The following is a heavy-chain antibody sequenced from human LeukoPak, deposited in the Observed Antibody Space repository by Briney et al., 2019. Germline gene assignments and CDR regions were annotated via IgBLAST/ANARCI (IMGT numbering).Heavy chain of an antibody. V-gene: IGHV4-59*08. D-gene: IGHD5-12*01. CDR3: ARLSVDHDAFDI. CDR1: GGSISSYY. Sequence: PSETLSLTCTVSGGSISSYYWSWIRQPPGKGLEWIGYIYYSGSTNYNPSLKSRVTISVDTSKNQFSLKLSSVTAADTAVYYCARLSVDHDAFDIWGQGTMVTVSS. CDR2: IYYSGST. J-gene: IGHJ3*02.